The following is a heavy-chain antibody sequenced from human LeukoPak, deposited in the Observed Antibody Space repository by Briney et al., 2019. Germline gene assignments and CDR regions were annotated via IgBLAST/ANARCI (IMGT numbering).Heavy chain of an antibody. J-gene: IGHJ4*02. V-gene: IGHV3-21*01. CDR2: ITSGSSSI. CDR1: GFTFSTYK. CDR3: ARDGSDYTLDY. D-gene: IGHD4-11*01. Sequence: GGSLRLSCAASGFTFSTYKMNWVRQAPGKGLEWVSSITSGSSSIYYADSLKGRFTISRDNAKNSLYLQMNSLRAEDTAVYYCARDGSDYTLDYWGQGTLVTVSS.